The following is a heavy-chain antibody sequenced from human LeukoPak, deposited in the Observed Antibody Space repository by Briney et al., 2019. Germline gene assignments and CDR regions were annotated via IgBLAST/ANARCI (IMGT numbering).Heavy chain of an antibody. Sequence: GGSLTLSCASSRFTFSSYAISEVRQAPGKGLDWVSAISGSGGSTYYADCVKGRFTISRDNSNNPLYLQMHSLRAEDKAVYYCAKDLVGGYSYLGAFDIWGQGTMVTVSS. D-gene: IGHD5-18*01. V-gene: IGHV3-23*01. CDR3: AKDLVGGYSYLGAFDI. J-gene: IGHJ3*02. CDR2: ISGSGGST. CDR1: RFTFSSYA.